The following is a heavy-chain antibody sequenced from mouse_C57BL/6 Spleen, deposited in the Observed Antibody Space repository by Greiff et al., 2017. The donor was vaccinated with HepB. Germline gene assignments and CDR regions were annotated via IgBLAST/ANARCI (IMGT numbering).Heavy chain of an antibody. J-gene: IGHJ3*01. CDR2: ISSGGDYI. D-gene: IGHD3-2*02. V-gene: IGHV5-9-1*02. Sequence: EVQGVDSGEGLVKPGGSLKLSCAASGFTFSSYAMSWVRQTPEKRLEWVAYISSGGDYIYYADTVKGRFTISRDNARNTLYLQMSSLKSEDTAMYYCTRDGQLRLRAWFAYWGQGTLVTVSA. CDR3: TRDGQLRLRAWFAY. CDR1: GFTFSSYA.